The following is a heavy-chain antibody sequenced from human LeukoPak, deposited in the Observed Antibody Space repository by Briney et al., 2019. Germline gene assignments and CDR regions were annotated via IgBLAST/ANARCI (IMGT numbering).Heavy chain of an antibody. CDR2: VHNSGST. CDR1: GGSFSNYF. J-gene: IGHJ4*02. D-gene: IGHD2-15*01. Sequence: SETLSLTCTVSGGSFSNYFWGWIRQPQGRGLEWMGYVHNSGSTTSNPSLKSRGSIVLDTSRYQFSLSLSPVTAADAAVDYYSQRAGCLIDYGSQGILVTVS. V-gene: IGHV4-59*03. CDR3: SQRAGCLIDY.